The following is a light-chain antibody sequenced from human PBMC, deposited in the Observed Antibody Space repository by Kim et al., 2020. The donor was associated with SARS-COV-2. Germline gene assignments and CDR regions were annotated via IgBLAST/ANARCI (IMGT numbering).Light chain of an antibody. Sequence: ASVGDRVTITCWARKSISTYLNWSQQHTGIASQLLIYAASTLQSGVPSRLWGIGCGTAFTLTIGNLQPEDFATYYCQQSSSTPFTVGGGTKVDIK. J-gene: IGKJ4*01. CDR1: KSISTY. V-gene: IGKV1-39*01. CDR2: AAS. CDR3: QQSSSTPFT.